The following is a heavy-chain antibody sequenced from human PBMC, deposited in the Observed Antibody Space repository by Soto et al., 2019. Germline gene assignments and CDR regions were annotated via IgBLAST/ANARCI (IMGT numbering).Heavy chain of an antibody. CDR1: GFTFNVYE. Sequence: PGGSLRLSCAASGFTFNVYEMNWVRQAPGKGLEWVSHISSSGSTVCYADSVKGRFTISRDNAKNSLYLQMNSLRAEDTAVYYCATRHDYWGQGTLVTVSS. J-gene: IGHJ4*02. CDR2: ISSSGSTV. V-gene: IGHV3-48*03. CDR3: ATRHDY.